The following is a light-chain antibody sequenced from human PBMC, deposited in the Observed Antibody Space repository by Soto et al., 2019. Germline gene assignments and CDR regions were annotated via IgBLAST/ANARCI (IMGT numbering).Light chain of an antibody. CDR2: GAS. J-gene: IGKJ2*01. CDR1: QSVTSN. CDR3: QQYDMYT. V-gene: IGKV3-15*01. Sequence: IVMTQSPATLSVSPGETATLSCRASQSVTSNLAWYQQKRGQAPRLLIYGASTRATGIPARFTGRGFGTEFTLTINSLQFEDFAVYYCQQYDMYTFGQGTKLEIK.